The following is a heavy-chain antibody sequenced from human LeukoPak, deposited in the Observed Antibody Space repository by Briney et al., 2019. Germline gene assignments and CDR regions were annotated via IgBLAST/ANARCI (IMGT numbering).Heavy chain of an antibody. Sequence: GGSLRLSCAGSGFIFSDYFMTWMRQAPGKGPELVSYVTSSGDTTYYADSVKGRFTISRDNVKNSPSLQMKSLRAEDTAMYFCARIRFDCGTASCSKGVSMWFDPWGQGTLVTVSS. J-gene: IGHJ5*02. CDR1: GFIFSDYF. V-gene: IGHV3-11*01. CDR3: ARIRFDCGTASCSKGVSMWFDP. CDR2: VTSSGDTT. D-gene: IGHD2-2*01.